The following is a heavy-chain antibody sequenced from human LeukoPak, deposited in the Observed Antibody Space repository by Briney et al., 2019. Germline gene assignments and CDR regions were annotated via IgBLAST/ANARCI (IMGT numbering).Heavy chain of an antibody. CDR3: ARTTEGGYSYGYFYYYYMDV. CDR1: GGSISSNSYS. Sequence: KASETLSLTCAVSGGSISSNSYSWGWIRQPPGKGLEWIASMSYSGSTYYNPSLKSRVTISVDTSKNQFSLKLSSVTAADTAVYYCARTTEGGYSYGYFYYYYMDVWGKGTTVTISS. D-gene: IGHD5-18*01. J-gene: IGHJ6*03. CDR2: MSYSGST. V-gene: IGHV4-39*07.